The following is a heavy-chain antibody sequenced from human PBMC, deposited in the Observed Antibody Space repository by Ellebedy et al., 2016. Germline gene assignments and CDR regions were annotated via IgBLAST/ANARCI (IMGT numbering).Heavy chain of an antibody. CDR1: GGSISSGDYY. V-gene: IGHV4-30-4*01. CDR2: IYYSGST. D-gene: IGHD2-15*01. CDR3: ARESVVEAATLDY. Sequence: SETLSLTCTVSGGSISSGDYYWSWIRQPPGKGLEWIGYIYYSGSTYYNPSLKSRVTISVDTSKNQFSLKVSSVTAADTAVYYCARESVVEAATLDYWGQGTLVTVSS. J-gene: IGHJ4*02.